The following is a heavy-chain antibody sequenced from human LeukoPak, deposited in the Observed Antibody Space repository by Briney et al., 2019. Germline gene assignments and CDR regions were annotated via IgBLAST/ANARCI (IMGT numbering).Heavy chain of an antibody. CDR2: IYYNGGT. J-gene: IGHJ4*02. Sequence: PSETLSLTCTVSGGSVSSDNYYWNWIRQPPGKGLEWIGYIYYNGGTNYNPSLKSRVTISVDTSKNQFSLKLSSVTAADTAVYYCARGGVAGTFDYWGQGTLVTVSS. CDR1: GGSVSSDNYY. D-gene: IGHD6-19*01. V-gene: IGHV4-61*01. CDR3: ARGGVAGTFDY.